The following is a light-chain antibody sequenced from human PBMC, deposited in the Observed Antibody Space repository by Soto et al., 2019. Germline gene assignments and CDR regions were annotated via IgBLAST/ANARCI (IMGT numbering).Light chain of an antibody. CDR1: SSNIGSNY. CDR2: SNN. CDR3: AAWDDSLSGRV. J-gene: IGLJ3*02. Sequence: QPVLTQPPSASGTPGQRVTISCSGSSSNIGSNYVYWYQQLPGTAPKLLIYSNNQRPSGVPDRFSGSKSGTSASLAISGLRSADEADYYCAAWDDSLSGRVFGGGTKLTVL. V-gene: IGLV1-47*02.